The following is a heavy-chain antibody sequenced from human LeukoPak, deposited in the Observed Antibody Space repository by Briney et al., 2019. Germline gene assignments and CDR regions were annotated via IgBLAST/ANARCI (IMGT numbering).Heavy chain of an antibody. CDR2: INPNSGGT. CDR3: ARDFRYRLGSGSYWLEYYYYMDV. J-gene: IGHJ6*03. D-gene: IGHD3-10*01. Sequence: ASVKVSCKASGYTFTGYYMHWVRQAPGQGLEWMGWINPNSGGTNYAQKFQGRVTMTRDTSISTAYMELSRLRSDDTAVYYCARDFRYRLGSGSYWLEYYYYMDVWGKGTTVTISS. V-gene: IGHV1-2*02. CDR1: GYTFTGYY.